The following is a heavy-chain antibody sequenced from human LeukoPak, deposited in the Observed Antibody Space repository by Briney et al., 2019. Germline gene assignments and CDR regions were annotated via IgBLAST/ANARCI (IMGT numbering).Heavy chain of an antibody. CDR2: IKSKTDGGTT. CDR3: TTEKTYGNYRGPFQH. Sequence: GGSLRLSCAASGFTFSNDWMSWVRQAPGKGLEWVGRIKSKTDGGTTDYAAPVKGRFTISRDDSKNTLYLQMNSLKTEDTAVYYCTTEKTYGNYRGPFQHWGQGTLVTVSS. CDR1: GFTFSNDW. J-gene: IGHJ1*01. V-gene: IGHV3-15*01. D-gene: IGHD4-11*01.